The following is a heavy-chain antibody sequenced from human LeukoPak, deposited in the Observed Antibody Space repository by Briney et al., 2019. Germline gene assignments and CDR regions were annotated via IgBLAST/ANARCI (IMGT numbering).Heavy chain of an antibody. CDR1: GGSISRSAYY. D-gene: IGHD3-10*01. J-gene: IGHJ6*02. V-gene: IGHV4-39*01. CDR3: ARQDIWFGELVV. CDR2: ISDSGST. Sequence: PSETLSLTCIVSGGSISRSAYYWGWLRRPPGKGLEWIGSISDSGSTYYSPSLKSRVTISVDTSKNQFSLKLRLVTAADTAVYYCARQDIWFGELVVWGQGTTVTVSS.